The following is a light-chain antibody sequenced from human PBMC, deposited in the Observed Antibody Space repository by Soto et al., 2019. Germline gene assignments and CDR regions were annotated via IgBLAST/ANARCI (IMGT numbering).Light chain of an antibody. V-gene: IGKV1-39*01. J-gene: IGKJ1*01. CDR3: QVSDATWT. Sequence: DIQMTQSPSSLSAYVGHTVNITCRAIQSISSYLNWYQQKPGKAPKLLIYAASSLQSGVPSRFSGSGSGTDFTLTISSLKPEDFATYYCQVSDATWTFGKGTKVDIK. CDR1: QSISSY. CDR2: AAS.